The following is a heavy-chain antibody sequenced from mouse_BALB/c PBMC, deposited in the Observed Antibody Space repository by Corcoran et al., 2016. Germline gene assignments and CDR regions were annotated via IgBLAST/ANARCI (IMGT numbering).Heavy chain of an antibody. D-gene: IGHD1-1*01. CDR2: ISCYNGAT. Sequence: LVKTGASVKISCKASGYSFTGYYMHWVKQSHGESLEWIGYISCYNGATSYNQKFKGKATFTVDTSSSTAYMQFNSLTSEDSAVYYCARSWYYGSSYWFAYWGQGTLVTVSA. CDR1: GYSFTGYY. CDR3: ARSWYYGSSYWFAY. J-gene: IGHJ3*01. V-gene: IGHV1S34*01.